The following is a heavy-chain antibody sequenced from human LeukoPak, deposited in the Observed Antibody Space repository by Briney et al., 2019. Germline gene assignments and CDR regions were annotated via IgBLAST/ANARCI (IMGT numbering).Heavy chain of an antibody. Sequence: ASVKVSCKASGGTFSSYAISWVRQAPGQGLEWMGGIIPIFGTANYAQKFQGRVTITTDESTSTAYMELSSLRSEDTAVYYCARVVDCSSCGYYYYMDVWGKGTTVTVSS. CDR1: GGTFSSYA. D-gene: IGHD2-2*01. J-gene: IGHJ6*03. CDR2: IIPIFGTA. V-gene: IGHV1-69*05. CDR3: ARVVDCSSCGYYYYMDV.